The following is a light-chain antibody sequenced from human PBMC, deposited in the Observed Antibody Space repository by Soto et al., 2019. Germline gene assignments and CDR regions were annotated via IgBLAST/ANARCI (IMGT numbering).Light chain of an antibody. V-gene: IGKV4-1*01. J-gene: IGKJ4*01. CDR1: QSVLYSSDNKNY. Sequence: DIVMTQSPDSLAVSLGERATINCKSSQSVLYSSDNKNYLAWYQQKPGQPPNLLIYWASTRESGVPDRFSGSGSGTDFTLTITSLQAEDVAVYFCQQFYSSPTFGGGTKVEIK. CDR3: QQFYSSPT. CDR2: WAS.